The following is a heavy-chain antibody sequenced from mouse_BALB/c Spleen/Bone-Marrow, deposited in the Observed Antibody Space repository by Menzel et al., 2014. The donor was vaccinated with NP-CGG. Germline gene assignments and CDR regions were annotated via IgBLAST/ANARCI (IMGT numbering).Heavy chain of an antibody. J-gene: IGHJ2*01. CDR1: GYSFTSYW. CDR2: MHPSDSEA. V-gene: IGHV1-61*01. CDR3: ARREGTGMNY. Sequence: QVQLQQSGAELVRPGASVKLSCKASGYSFTSYWMNWVKQRPGQGLVWIGMMHPSDSEARLNQKFKDKATLTVDKSSSTAYMQLSSPTSEDSAVYYCARREGTGMNYWGQGTTLTVSS. D-gene: IGHD4-1*01.